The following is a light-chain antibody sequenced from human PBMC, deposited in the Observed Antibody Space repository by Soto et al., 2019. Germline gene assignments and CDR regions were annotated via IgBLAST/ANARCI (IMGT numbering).Light chain of an antibody. J-gene: IGKJ1*01. CDR1: QGVLYSSNNENY. Sequence: DIVMTQSPDSLAVSLGERATINCKSSQGVLYSSNNENYLAWYQQKPGQPPKLLIYWASTRESGVPDRFSGSGSGTDFTLTISSLQAEDVAVYYCQQHYSTPETFGQGTK. CDR3: QQHYSTPET. V-gene: IGKV4-1*01. CDR2: WAS.